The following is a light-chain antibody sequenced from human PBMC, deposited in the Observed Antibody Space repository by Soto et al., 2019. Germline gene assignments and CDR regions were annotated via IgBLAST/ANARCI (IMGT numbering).Light chain of an antibody. CDR3: SSYTSRNTYV. V-gene: IGLV2-18*02. CDR2: DVN. J-gene: IGLJ1*01. Sequence: QSVLTQPPSVSGSPGQSVAISCTGTSSDIGSSNGVSWYQQPPGTAPKLMIYDVNNRPSGVPDRFSGSKSGNTASLTISGLQAEDEADYYCSSYTSRNTYVFGTGTKVTVL. CDR1: SSDIGSSNG.